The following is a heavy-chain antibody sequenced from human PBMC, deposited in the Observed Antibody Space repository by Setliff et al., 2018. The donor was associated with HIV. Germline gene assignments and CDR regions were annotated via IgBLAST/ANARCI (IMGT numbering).Heavy chain of an antibody. CDR1: GYSVSSGYY. CDR3: VSGPLSGYGYYFDY. J-gene: IGHJ4*02. V-gene: IGHV4-38-2*01. Sequence: SETLSLTCAVSGYSVSSGYYWGWIRQPPGKGLEWIGSFYHSGSTFYNPSLKSRVTISLDTSKNQFSLKLRSATAADTAVYYCVSGPLSGYGYYFDYWGQGALVTVSS. CDR2: FYHSGST. D-gene: IGHD3-3*01.